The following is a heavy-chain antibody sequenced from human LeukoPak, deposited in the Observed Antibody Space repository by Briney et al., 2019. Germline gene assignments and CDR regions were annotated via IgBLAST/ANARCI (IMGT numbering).Heavy chain of an antibody. CDR2: ISAYNGNT. CDR3: ARDSGSEWELLPFDY. J-gene: IGHJ4*02. V-gene: IGHV1-18*01. D-gene: IGHD1-26*01. CDR1: GYTFTSYG. Sequence: ASVKVSCKASGYTFTSYGISWVRQPPGQGLEWMGWISAYNGNTNYAQKLQGRVTMTTDTSTSTAYMELRSLRSDDTAVYYCARDSGSEWELLPFDYWGQGTLVTVSS.